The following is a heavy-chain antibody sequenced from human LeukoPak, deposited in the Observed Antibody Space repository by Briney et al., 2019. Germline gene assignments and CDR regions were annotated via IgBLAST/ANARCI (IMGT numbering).Heavy chain of an antibody. D-gene: IGHD2-15*01. V-gene: IGHV4-59*08. CDR3: ARVSSSYDAFDI. Sequence: SESLSLTCTVSGGSISNYYWSWIRQPPGKGLEWIGYIYYSGSPRYSPSLKSRVTISVDTSKNQFSLKLSSVTAADTAVYYCARVSSSYDAFDIWGQGTMVTVSS. CDR1: GGSISNYY. CDR2: IYYSGSP. J-gene: IGHJ3*02.